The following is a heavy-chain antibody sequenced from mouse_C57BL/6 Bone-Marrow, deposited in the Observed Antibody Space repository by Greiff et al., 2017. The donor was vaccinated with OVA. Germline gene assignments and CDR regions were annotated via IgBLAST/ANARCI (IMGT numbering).Heavy chain of an antibody. J-gene: IGHJ1*03. CDR3: ARYGPYSNWYFDV. V-gene: IGHV7-3*01. D-gene: IGHD2-5*01. CDR2: IRNKANSYTT. Sequence: EVKLMESGGGLVQPGGSLSLSCAASGFTFTDYYMSCVRQPPGKALEWFGFIRNKANSYTTEYSASVKGRFTISSDNSQSILYLQMNALRAEDSATYYCARYGPYSNWYFDVWGTGTTVTVSS. CDR1: GFTFTDYY.